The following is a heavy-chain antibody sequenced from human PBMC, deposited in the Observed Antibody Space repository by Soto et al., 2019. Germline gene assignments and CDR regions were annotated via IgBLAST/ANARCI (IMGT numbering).Heavy chain of an antibody. D-gene: IGHD3-22*01. CDR3: ARGPRRPVTYYYDSSGYFY. J-gene: IGHJ4*02. V-gene: IGHV4-34*01. CDR2: INHSGST. CDR1: GGSFSGYY. Sequence: QVQLQQWGAGLLKPSETLSLTCAVDGGSFSGYYWSWIRQPPGKGLEWIGEINHSGSTNYNPSLKGRVTISVDTSKNQFSLKLSSVTAADTAVYYCARGPRRPVTYYYDSSGYFYWGQGTLVTVSS.